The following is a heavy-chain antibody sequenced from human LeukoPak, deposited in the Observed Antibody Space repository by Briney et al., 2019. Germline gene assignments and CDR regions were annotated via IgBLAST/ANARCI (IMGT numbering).Heavy chain of an antibody. J-gene: IGHJ4*02. CDR1: GFTFSNAW. D-gene: IGHD3-3*01. V-gene: IGHV3-15*01. CDR3: TTQTDYDFWSGYYGDFDY. Sequence: GGSLRLSCAASGFTFSNAWMSWVRQAPGKGLEWVGRIKNKTNGGTTDYAAPVKGRFTISRDDSKNTLYLQMNSLKTEDTAVYYCTTQTDYDFWSGYYGDFDYWGQGTLVTVSS. CDR2: IKNKTNGGTT.